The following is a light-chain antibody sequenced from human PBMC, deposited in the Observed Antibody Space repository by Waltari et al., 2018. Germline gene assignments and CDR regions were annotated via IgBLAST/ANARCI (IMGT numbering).Light chain of an antibody. J-gene: IGLJ3*02. CDR2: EDH. CDR1: SGTIASTV. CDR3: QSYDGSGSWV. Sequence: FMLTQPHSVSESPGKTITISCTRSSGTIASTVVQWYQQRPGSAPTTVIYEDHQRPSGVPDRFSGSFDRSSNSASLTISGLKTEDEAEYYCQSYDGSGSWVFGGGTKLTVL. V-gene: IGLV6-57*04.